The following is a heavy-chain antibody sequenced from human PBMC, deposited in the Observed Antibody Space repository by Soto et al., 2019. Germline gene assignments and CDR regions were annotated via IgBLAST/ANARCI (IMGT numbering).Heavy chain of an antibody. CDR3: ARRSAPNDAFDV. D-gene: IGHD6-6*01. CDR1: GDSVSSNSAA. J-gene: IGHJ3*01. V-gene: IGHV6-1*01. CDR2: TYYRSKWYN. Sequence: QPLSLPSAISGDSVSSNSAACNLIRHSPSRGLEWLGRTYYRSKWYNDYAVSVKSRITINPDTSKNQFSLQLNSVTPEDTAVYYCARRSAPNDAFDVWGQGTMVTVSS.